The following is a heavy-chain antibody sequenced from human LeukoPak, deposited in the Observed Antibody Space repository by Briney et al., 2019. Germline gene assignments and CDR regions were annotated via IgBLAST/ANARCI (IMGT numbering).Heavy chain of an antibody. Sequence: SQTLSLTCTVSGGSISSGDYYWSWIRQPPGKDLEWIGYIYYSGSTYYNPSLKSRVTISVDTSKNQFSLKLSSVTAADTAVYYCASWVQQYYYYMDVWGKGTTVTVSS. J-gene: IGHJ6*03. V-gene: IGHV4-30-4*08. CDR3: ASWVQQYYYYMDV. CDR2: IYYSGST. D-gene: IGHD3-16*01. CDR1: GGSISSGDYY.